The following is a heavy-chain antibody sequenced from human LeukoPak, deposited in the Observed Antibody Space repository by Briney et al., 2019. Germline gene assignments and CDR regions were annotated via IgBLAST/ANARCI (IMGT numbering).Heavy chain of an antibody. Sequence: SETLSLTCTVSGGSISSYYWSWIRQPPGKGLEWSGYIYYSGSTNYNPSLKSRVTISVDTSKNQFSLKLSSVTAADTAVYYCASFGITGTRTDYWGQGTLVTVSS. D-gene: IGHD1-7*01. CDR2: IYYSGST. CDR3: ASFGITGTRTDY. V-gene: IGHV4-59*01. CDR1: GGSISSYY. J-gene: IGHJ4*02.